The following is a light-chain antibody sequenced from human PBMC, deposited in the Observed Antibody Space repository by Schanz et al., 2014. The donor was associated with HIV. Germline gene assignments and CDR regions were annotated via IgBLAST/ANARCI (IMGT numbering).Light chain of an antibody. CDR2: GNT. V-gene: IGLV1-40*01. CDR1: RSNIGAGYD. Sequence: QSVLTQPPSVSGALGQRVTISCTGSRSNIGAGYDVHWYQQLPGTAPKLLIYGNTNRPSGVPDRFSGSKSGTSASVAISGLRSEDEADYYCATWDDSLNGLYVFGTGTKLTVL. CDR3: ATWDDSLNGLYV. J-gene: IGLJ1*01.